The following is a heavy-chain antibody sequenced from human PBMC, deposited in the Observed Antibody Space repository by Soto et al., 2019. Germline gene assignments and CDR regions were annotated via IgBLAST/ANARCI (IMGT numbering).Heavy chain of an antibody. J-gene: IGHJ4*02. CDR3: AKWSYLDY. CDR1: VFSFASFA. Sequence: GGSLRLSCTTSVFSFASFAMTWVRQAPGKGLEWVATISGSDGKTYYADSVKGRFSISRDTSRNTLYLQMNSLRADDTAIYYCAKWSYLDYWGQGTRVTVYS. CDR2: ISGSDGKT. D-gene: IGHD3-3*01. V-gene: IGHV3-23*01.